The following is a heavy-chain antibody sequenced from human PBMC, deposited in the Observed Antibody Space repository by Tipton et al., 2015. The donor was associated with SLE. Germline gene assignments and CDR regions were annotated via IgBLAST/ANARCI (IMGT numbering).Heavy chain of an antibody. V-gene: IGHV3-23*05. CDR1: GSTFDDYP. CDR3: GSAPTSFVVVGATEAFDS. J-gene: IGHJ5*01. CDR2: ITNSGDRT. Sequence: SLRLSCTPSGSTFDDYPMGWFRQAPGKGLEWLSGITNSGDRTFYADSVKGRFTISRDNSKNMLYLQMNSLKAEDTAVYYCGSAPTSFVVVGATEAFDSWGQGTLVTVSS. D-gene: IGHD3-3*01.